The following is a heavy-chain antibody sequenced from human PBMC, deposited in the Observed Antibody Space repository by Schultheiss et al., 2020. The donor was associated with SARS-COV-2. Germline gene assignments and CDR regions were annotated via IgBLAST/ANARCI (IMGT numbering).Heavy chain of an antibody. V-gene: IGHV4-34*01. CDR1: GGSFSGYY. Sequence: SETLSLTCAVYGGSFSGYYWSWIRQPPGKGLEWIGEINHSGSTNYNPSLKSRVTISVDKSKNQFFLKLSSVTAADTAVYFCAREERDLRDGQGRRLAVPAIDYWGQGTMVTVSS. J-gene: IGHJ4*02. CDR3: AREERDLRDGQGRRLAVPAIDY. CDR2: INHSGST. D-gene: IGHD3-9*01.